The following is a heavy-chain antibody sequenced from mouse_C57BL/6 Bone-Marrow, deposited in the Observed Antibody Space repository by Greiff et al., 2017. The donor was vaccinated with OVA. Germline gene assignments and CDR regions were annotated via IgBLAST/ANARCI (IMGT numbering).Heavy chain of an antibody. Sequence: EVQGVESGAELVRPGASVKLSCTASGFNIKDDYMHWVKQRPEQGLEWIGWIDPENGDTEYASKFQGKATITADTSSNTAYLQLSSLTSEDTAVYYCTTSGWYWYFDVWGTGTTVTVSS. D-gene: IGHD1-1*02. J-gene: IGHJ1*03. CDR1: GFNIKDDY. CDR3: TTSGWYWYFDV. V-gene: IGHV14-4*01. CDR2: IDPENGDT.